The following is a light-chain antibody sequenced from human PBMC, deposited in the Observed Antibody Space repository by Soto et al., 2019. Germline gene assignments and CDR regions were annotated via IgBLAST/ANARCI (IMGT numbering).Light chain of an antibody. Sequence: ETVLTQSPATLSLSPGERAILSCRASQSVSTDLAWYQQKPGQAPRLLISDASNRATGIPARFSGSGSGTDFTLTISSLEPEDFAVYYCQQRSSWPLTFGGGTKVEIK. V-gene: IGKV3-11*01. J-gene: IGKJ4*01. CDR3: QQRSSWPLT. CDR2: DAS. CDR1: QSVSTD.